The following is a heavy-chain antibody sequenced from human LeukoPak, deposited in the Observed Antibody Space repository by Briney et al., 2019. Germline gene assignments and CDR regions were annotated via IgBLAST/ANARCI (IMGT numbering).Heavy chain of an antibody. V-gene: IGHV3-23*01. J-gene: IGHJ6*03. CDR1: GFTFSSYA. Sequence: GGSLRLSCAASGFTFSSYAMSWVRQAPGKGLEWVSAISGSGGSTYYADSVKGRFTISRDNSKNTLYLQMNSLRAEDTAVYYCAKDATMVRGVMRYYYYYMDVWGKGTTVTISS. CDR3: AKDATMVRGVMRYYYYYMDV. D-gene: IGHD3-10*01. CDR2: ISGSGGST.